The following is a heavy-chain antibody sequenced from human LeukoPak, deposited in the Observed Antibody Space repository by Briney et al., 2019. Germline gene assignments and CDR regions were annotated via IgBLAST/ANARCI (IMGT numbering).Heavy chain of an antibody. CDR2: ITNRGSTI. CDR1: GFTSSDYY. D-gene: IGHD2-15*01. Sequence: GGSLRLSCAASGFTSSDYYMSWIRQAPGKGLEWISYITNRGSTIYYADSVKGRFTISRDNAKNSLYLQMNNLRVEDTAVYYCARDRGVVIAAMGYYFDYWSQGTLVTVSS. J-gene: IGHJ4*02. V-gene: IGHV3-11*01. CDR3: ARDRGVVIAAMGYYFDY.